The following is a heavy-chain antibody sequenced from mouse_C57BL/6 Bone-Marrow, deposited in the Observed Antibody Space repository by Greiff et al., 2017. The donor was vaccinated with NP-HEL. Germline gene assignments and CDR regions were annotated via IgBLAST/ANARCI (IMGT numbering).Heavy chain of an antibody. J-gene: IGHJ3*01. CDR2: IDPANGNT. D-gene: IGHD1-1*01. CDR1: GFNIKNTY. CDR3: ARGIYYGSTWFAY. V-gene: IGHV14-3*01. Sequence: VQLQQSVAELVRPGASVKLSCTASGFNIKNTYMHWVKQRPEQGLEWIGRIDPANGNTKYVPKFQGKATITADTSSNTAYLQLSSLTSEDTAIYYCARGIYYGSTWFAYWGQGTLVTVSA.